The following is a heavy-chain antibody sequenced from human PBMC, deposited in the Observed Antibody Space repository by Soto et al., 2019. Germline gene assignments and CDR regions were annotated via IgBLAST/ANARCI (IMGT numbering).Heavy chain of an antibody. V-gene: IGHV1-18*04. CDR2: ISVDDGDT. CDR1: GYTFTSYG. J-gene: IGHJ6*02. Sequence: ASVKVSCKASGYTFTSYGISWVRQAPGQGFEWMGWISVDDGDTNYAQNFQGRVTMSTDTSTSTAYMEMRSPRSDDTAVYYCARDQVAKWAPGSAMVNYYYGMDAWGQGTTVTVS. CDR3: ARDQVAKWAPGSAMVNYYYGMDA. D-gene: IGHD5-18*01.